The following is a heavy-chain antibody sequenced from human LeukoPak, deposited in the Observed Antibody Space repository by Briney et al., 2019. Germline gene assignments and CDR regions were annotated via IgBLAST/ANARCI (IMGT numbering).Heavy chain of an antibody. V-gene: IGHV5-51*01. Sequence: GESLRISCKASGYIFTNYWIGWVRQMPGKGLEWMGIIYPGDSDTTYSPSSQGQVTISADKSISTAYLQWNNLKASDTAMFYCARQRESYLGAFDYWGQGSLVTVSS. D-gene: IGHD1-26*01. CDR1: GYIFTNYW. J-gene: IGHJ4*02. CDR2: IYPGDSDT. CDR3: ARQRESYLGAFDY.